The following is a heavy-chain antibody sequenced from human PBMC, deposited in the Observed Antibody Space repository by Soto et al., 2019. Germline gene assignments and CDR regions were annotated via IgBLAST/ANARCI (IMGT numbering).Heavy chain of an antibody. CDR2: ISSSSSTI. D-gene: IGHD3-10*01. CDR3: ARDLQIYYGSGSYPH. Sequence: EVQLVESGGGLVQPGGSLRLSCAASGFTFSSYSMNWVRQAPGKGLEWVSYISSSSSTIYYADSVKGRFTISRDNAKNSLYLQMNSLRAEDTAVYYCARDLQIYYGSGSYPHWGQGTLVTVSS. V-gene: IGHV3-48*01. CDR1: GFTFSSYS. J-gene: IGHJ4*02.